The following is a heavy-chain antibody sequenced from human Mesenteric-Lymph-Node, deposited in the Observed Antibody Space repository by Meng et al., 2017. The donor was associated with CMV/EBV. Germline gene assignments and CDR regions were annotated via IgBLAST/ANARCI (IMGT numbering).Heavy chain of an antibody. Sequence: CKIFGGSFSRYGSSWERQAPGQGLQWMGGIITSFGTTNHEQRLQDRVSISADESTSTAYMELKSLRSDDTAVYYCVRGGVSGTTNFDDWGQGTLVTVSS. CDR2: IITSFGTT. J-gene: IGHJ4*02. CDR3: VRGGVSGTTNFDD. D-gene: IGHD1-1*01. CDR1: GGSFSRYG. V-gene: IGHV1-69*01.